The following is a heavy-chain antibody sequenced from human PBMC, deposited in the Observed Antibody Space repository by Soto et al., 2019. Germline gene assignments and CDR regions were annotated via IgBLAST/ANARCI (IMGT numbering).Heavy chain of an antibody. CDR2: IYYSGST. D-gene: IGHD6-6*01. CDR1: GGSISSGDYY. V-gene: IGHV4-31*03. J-gene: IGHJ4*02. Sequence: QVQLQESGPGLVKPSQTLSLTCTVSGGSISSGDYYWSWIRQHPGKGLEWIGYIYYSGSTYYNPSLKSRVTISVDTSKKQFSLKLRSVTAADTAVYYCARQADSSSPYFDYWGQGTLVTVSS. CDR3: ARQADSSSPYFDY.